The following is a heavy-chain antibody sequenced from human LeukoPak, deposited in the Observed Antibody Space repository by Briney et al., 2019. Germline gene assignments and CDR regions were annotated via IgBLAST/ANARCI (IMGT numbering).Heavy chain of an antibody. CDR1: GGSFSGYY. D-gene: IGHD4-17*01. CDR3: ARRGATVTKSIDY. V-gene: IGHV4-34*01. Sequence: SETLSLTCAVYGGSFSGYYWSWIRQPPGKGLEWIGEINHSGRTNYNPPLKSRVTISVDKSKNQFSLKLSSVTAADTAVYYCARRGATVTKSIDYWGQGTLVTVSS. J-gene: IGHJ4*02. CDR2: INHSGRT.